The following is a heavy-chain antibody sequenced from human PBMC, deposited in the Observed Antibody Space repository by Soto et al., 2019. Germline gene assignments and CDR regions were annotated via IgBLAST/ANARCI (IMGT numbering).Heavy chain of an antibody. CDR1: GFPFAPYT. V-gene: IGHV3-23*01. CDR2: ISVSVGST. Sequence: EVQLLQSGGGLVQPGGSLTLSCGVSGFPFAPYTMSWVRQAPGKGLEWVSTISVSVGSTYSADSVQGRFTVSSDISDNTLFLRMTSLTADDTAVYFCAKRDVPHSTSHAYFYDHWGRGVLVTVSS. CDR3: AKRDVPHSTSHAYFYDH. D-gene: IGHD2-21*02. J-gene: IGHJ4*02.